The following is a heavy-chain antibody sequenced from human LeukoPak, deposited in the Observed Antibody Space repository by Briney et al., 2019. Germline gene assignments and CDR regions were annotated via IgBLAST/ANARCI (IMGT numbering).Heavy chain of an antibody. CDR2: INHSGST. CDR1: GGSFSGYY. D-gene: IGHD3-3*01. V-gene: IGHV4-34*01. J-gene: IGHJ4*02. Sequence: PSETLSLTCALYGGSFSGYYWSWIRQPPGKGLEWLGEINHSGSTNYHTSLKSLVTIPVDTSKNQFSLKLSSVTAADTAVYYCGLMTNDFWSGPFDYWGQGTLVTVSS. CDR3: GLMTNDFWSGPFDY.